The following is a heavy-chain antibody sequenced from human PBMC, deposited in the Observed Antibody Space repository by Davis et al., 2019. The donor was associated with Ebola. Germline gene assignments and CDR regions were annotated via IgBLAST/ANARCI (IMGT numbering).Heavy chain of an antibody. CDR3: ARGPADFGVVIDYYYYGMDV. J-gene: IGHJ6*02. V-gene: IGHV4-38-2*02. CDR2: IYHSGST. D-gene: IGHD3-3*01. Sequence: SETLSLTCTVSGYSISSGYYWGWIRQPPGQGLELLGSIYHSGSTYYNPSLKSRVTISVDTSKNQFSLKLSSVTAADTAVYYCARGPADFGVVIDYYYYGMDVWGQGTTVTVSS. CDR1: GYSISSGYY.